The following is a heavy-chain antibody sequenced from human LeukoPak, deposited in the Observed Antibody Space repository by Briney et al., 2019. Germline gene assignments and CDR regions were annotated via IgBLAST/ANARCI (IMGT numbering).Heavy chain of an antibody. CDR3: ARDHSSSWDGGAFDF. V-gene: IGHV4-59*01. Sequence: PSETLSLTCTVSGGSISSYYWSWIRQPPGKGLEWIGYIYYSGSTNYNPSLKSRVTISVDTSKNQFSLKLSSVTAADTAVYYCARDHSSSWDGGAFDFWGQGTMVTVSS. CDR1: GGSISSYY. CDR2: IYYSGST. D-gene: IGHD6-13*01. J-gene: IGHJ3*01.